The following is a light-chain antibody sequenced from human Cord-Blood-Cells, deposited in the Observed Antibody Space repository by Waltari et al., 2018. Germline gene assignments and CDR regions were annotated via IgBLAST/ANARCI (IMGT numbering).Light chain of an antibody. Sequence: DSQLTQSPSSLSASVGHSVAITCRASQSMSSYLNWYQQKPGKAPKLLIYAASSLQSGVPSRFSGSGSGTDFTLTISSLQPEDFATYYCQQSYSTPLTFGGGTKVEIK. CDR2: AAS. V-gene: IGKV1-39*01. CDR3: QQSYSTPLT. J-gene: IGKJ4*01. CDR1: QSMSSY.